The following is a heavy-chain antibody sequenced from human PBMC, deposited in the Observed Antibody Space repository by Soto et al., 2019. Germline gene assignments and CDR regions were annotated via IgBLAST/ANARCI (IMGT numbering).Heavy chain of an antibody. V-gene: IGHV4-34*01. D-gene: IGHD3-3*01. CDR3: ARGPLHYDFWSGQRFYYYYMDV. J-gene: IGHJ6*03. CDR2: INHSGST. Sequence: SETLSLTCAVYGGSFSGYYWSWIRQPPGKGLEWIGEINHSGSTNYNPSLKSRVTISVDTSKNQFSLKLSSVTAADTAVYYCARGPLHYDFWSGQRFYYYYMDVWGKGTTVTVSS. CDR1: GGSFSGYY.